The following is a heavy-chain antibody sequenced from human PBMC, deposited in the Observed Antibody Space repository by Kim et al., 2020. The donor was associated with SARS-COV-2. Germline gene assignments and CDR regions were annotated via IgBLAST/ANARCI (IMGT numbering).Heavy chain of an antibody. Sequence: GGSLRLSCAASGFTFSSYTMHWVRQAPGKGLEWVAVISYDGSNKYYADSVKGLFTISRDNSKNTLYLQMNRLRAEDTAVYYCASGSHSYGDYGLEYWGQGTLVTVSS. V-gene: IGHV3-30-3*01. J-gene: IGHJ4*02. D-gene: IGHD4-17*01. CDR1: GFTFSSYT. CDR2: ISYDGSNK. CDR3: ASGSHSYGDYGLEY.